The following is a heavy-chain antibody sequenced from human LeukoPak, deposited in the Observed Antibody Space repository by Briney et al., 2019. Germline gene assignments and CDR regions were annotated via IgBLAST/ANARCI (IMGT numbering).Heavy chain of an antibody. Sequence: GSSVKVSCKASGGTFSSYAISWVRQAPGQGLEWMGWISAYNGNTNYAQKLQGRVTMTTDTSTSTAYMELRSLRSDDTAVYYCARGKNDAFDIWGQGTMVTVSS. CDR3: ARGKNDAFDI. V-gene: IGHV1-18*01. CDR1: GGTFSSYA. CDR2: ISAYNGNT. J-gene: IGHJ3*02.